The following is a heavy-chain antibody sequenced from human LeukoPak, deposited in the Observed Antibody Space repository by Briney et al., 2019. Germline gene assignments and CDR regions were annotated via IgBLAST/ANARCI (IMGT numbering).Heavy chain of an antibody. Sequence: GGFLRLSCAASGFTFDDYAMHWVRQAPGKGLEWVSGITWDSDIIGYADSVRGRFTISRDNAKNSLYLQMNSLRAEDSALYYCAKAGSFGVGNYLDYWGQGTLVTVSS. V-gene: IGHV3-9*01. CDR2: ITWDSDII. CDR3: AKAGSFGVGNYLDY. J-gene: IGHJ4*02. D-gene: IGHD1-1*01. CDR1: GFTFDDYA.